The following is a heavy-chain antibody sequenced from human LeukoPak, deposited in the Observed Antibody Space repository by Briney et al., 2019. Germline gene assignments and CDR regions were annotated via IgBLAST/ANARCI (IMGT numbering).Heavy chain of an antibody. CDR2: ISWNSGSI. J-gene: IGHJ4*02. CDR3: AKDTEGYCSSTSCYILDY. CDR1: GFTFSDYY. D-gene: IGHD2-2*01. V-gene: IGHV3-9*01. Sequence: PGGSLRLSCAASGFTFSDYYMNWVRQAPGKGLEWVSGISWNSGSIGYADSVKGRFTISRDNAKNSLYLQMNSLRAEDTALYYCAKDTEGYCSSTSCYILDYWGQGTLVTVSS.